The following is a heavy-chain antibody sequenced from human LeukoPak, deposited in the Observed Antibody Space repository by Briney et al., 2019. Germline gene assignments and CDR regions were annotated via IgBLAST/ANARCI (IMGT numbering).Heavy chain of an antibody. CDR1: GGSISSGGYT. CDR3: AREGSSGCLDY. J-gene: IGHJ4*02. Sequence: SQTLSLTCAVSGGSISSGGYTWSWIRQPPGKGLEWIGYIYHSGSTYYNPSLKSRVTISVDRSKNQFSLKLSSVTAADTAVYYCAREGSSGCLDYWGQGTLVTVSS. V-gene: IGHV4-30-2*01. D-gene: IGHD6-19*01. CDR2: IYHSGST.